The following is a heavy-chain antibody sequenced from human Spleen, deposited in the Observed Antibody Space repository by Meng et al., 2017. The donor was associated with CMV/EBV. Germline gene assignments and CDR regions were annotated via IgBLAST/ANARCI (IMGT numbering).Heavy chain of an antibody. Sequence: SETLSLTCTVSGGSISSSRDYWGWVRQPPGKGLEWIGSLYYSGRTYYNWSLRSRITISGDTSKNQFSLTLNSVTAADTAVYYCARAAYDFWSGYTFHYFDCWGQGTLVTVSS. J-gene: IGHJ4*02. CDR3: ARAAYDFWSGYTFHYFDC. D-gene: IGHD3-3*01. CDR1: GGSISSSRDY. V-gene: IGHV4-39*01. CDR2: LYYSGRT.